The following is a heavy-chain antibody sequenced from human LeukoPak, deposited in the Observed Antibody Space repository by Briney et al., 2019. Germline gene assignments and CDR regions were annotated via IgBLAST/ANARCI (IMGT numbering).Heavy chain of an antibody. J-gene: IGHJ6*03. CDR3: ARDKWDSSSSGDYYYYMDV. V-gene: IGHV4-59*01. CDR1: GGPISNYY. D-gene: IGHD6-6*01. CDR2: IYYSGST. Sequence: SETLFLTCTVSGGPISNYYWSWIRQPPGKELEWIGYIYYSGSTNYNPSLKSRVTISVDTSKNQFSLKLSSVTAADTAVYYCARDKWDSSSSGDYYYYMDVWGKGTTVTVSS.